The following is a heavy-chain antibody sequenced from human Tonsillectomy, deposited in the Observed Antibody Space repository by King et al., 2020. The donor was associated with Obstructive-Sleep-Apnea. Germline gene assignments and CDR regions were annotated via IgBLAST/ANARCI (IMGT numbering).Heavy chain of an antibody. CDR1: GFSLSTSEVG. J-gene: IGHJ4*02. V-gene: IGHV2-5*02. CDR2: IYWDDDK. Sequence: ITLKESGPTLVKPTQTLTLTCTFSGFSLSTSEVGVGWIRQPPGKALEWLALIYWDDDKRYSPSLKSRLTITKDTSKNQVVLTMTNMDPVDTATYYCVYRRPRAYYFDYWGQGTLVTVSS. CDR3: VYRRPRAYYFDY.